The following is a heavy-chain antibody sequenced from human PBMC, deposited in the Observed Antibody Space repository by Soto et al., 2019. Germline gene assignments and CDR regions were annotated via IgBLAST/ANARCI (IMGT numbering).Heavy chain of an antibody. Sequence: QVHLVQSGAEVKKPGASVKVSCKASGYTFTSYGITWVRQAPGQGLEWMGWISAHNGNTDYAQKLQGRGIVTRDASTSTAYMELRSLISDDTAVYYRARGRYGDYWGQGALVTVSS. D-gene: IGHD1-1*01. V-gene: IGHV1-18*01. CDR1: GYTFTSYG. J-gene: IGHJ4*02. CDR3: ARGRYGDY. CDR2: ISAHNGNT.